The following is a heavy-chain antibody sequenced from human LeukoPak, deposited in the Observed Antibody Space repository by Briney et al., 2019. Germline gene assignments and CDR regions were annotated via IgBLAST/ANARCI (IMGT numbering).Heavy chain of an antibody. V-gene: IGHV1-69*04. D-gene: IGHD5-24*01. Sequence: SVKVSRKASGGTFSSYTISWVRQAPGQGLEWMGRIVPILGIANYAQKFQGRVTITADKSTSTAYMELSSLRSEDTAVYYCAREGRVVEMATGEYFQHWGQGTLVTVSS. J-gene: IGHJ1*01. CDR3: AREGRVVEMATGEYFQH. CDR1: GGTFSSYT. CDR2: IVPILGIA.